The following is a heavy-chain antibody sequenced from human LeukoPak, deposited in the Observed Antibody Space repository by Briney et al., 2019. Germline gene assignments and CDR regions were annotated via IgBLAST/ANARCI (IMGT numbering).Heavy chain of an antibody. J-gene: IGHJ5*02. CDR3: ARDRCSSTSCYNWFDP. CDR2: INPNSGGT. V-gene: IGHV1-2*02. D-gene: IGHD2-2*01. CDR1: GYTLTDYY. Sequence: ASVKVSCKASGYTLTDYYMHWVRQAPGQGLEWMGWINPNSGGTNYAQKFQGRVTMTRDTSISTAYMELSRLRSDDTAVYYCARDRCSSTSCYNWFDPWGQGTLVTVSS.